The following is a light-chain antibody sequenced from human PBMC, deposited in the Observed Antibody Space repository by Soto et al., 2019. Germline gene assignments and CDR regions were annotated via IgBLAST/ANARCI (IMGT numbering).Light chain of an antibody. CDR3: CSSVGSPNWV. CDR2: EVN. V-gene: IGLV2-23*02. J-gene: IGLJ3*02. Sequence: QSALTQPASVSGSPGQSIAISCTGTSSDVGSYDRVFWYQQHPGKAHTLMIYEVNKRPSGVSNRFSGSKSGNTASLTISGLQAEDEADYYCCSSVGSPNWVFGGGTKLTVL. CDR1: SSDVGSYDR.